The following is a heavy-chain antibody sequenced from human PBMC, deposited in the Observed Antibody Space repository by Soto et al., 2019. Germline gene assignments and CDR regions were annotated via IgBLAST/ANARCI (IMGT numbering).Heavy chain of an antibody. D-gene: IGHD6-13*01. CDR3: ASLGYSSSWYMPWFDP. CDR1: GGSISSYY. V-gene: IGHV4-59*01. J-gene: IGHJ5*02. CDR2: IYYSGST. Sequence: SETLSLTCTVSGGSISSYYWSWIRQPPGKGLEWIGYIYYSGSTNYNPSLKSRVTISVDTPKNQFSLKLSSVTAADTAVYYCASLGYSSSWYMPWFDPWGQGTLVTVSS.